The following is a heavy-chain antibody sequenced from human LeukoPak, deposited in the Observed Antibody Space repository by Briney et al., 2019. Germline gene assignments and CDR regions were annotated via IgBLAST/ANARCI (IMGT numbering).Heavy chain of an antibody. Sequence: GGSLRLSCAASGFTFSSYGMHWVRQAPGKGLEWVAVIWYDGSNKYYADSVKGRFTISRDNSKNTLYLQMNSLRAEDTAVYYCARDSTVTTSMDYWGQGTLATVSS. CDR2: IWYDGSNK. V-gene: IGHV3-33*01. CDR1: GFTFSSYG. CDR3: ARDSTVTTSMDY. D-gene: IGHD4-4*01. J-gene: IGHJ4*02.